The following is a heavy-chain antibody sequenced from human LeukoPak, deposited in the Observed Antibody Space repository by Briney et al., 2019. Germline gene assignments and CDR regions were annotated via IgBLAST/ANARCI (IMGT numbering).Heavy chain of an antibody. D-gene: IGHD2-2*01. CDR1: GGSFSGYY. CDR2: INHSGST. V-gene: IGHV4-34*01. CDR3: ASPYCSSTSCSPEGDYYHGMDV. J-gene: IGHJ6*02. Sequence: PSETLSLTCAVYGGSFSGYYWSWIRQPPGKGLEWIGEINHSGSTNYNPSLKSRVTISVDTSKNQFSLKLSSVTAADTAVYYCASPYCSSTSCSPEGDYYHGMDVWGQGATVTVSS.